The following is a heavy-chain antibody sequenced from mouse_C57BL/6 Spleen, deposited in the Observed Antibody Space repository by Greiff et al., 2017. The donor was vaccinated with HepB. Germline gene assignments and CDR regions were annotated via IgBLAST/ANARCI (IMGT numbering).Heavy chain of an antibody. J-gene: IGHJ3*01. CDR3: ARWGDDYVQAWFAY. CDR2: IYPGDGDT. Sequence: QVKLQQSGPELVKPGASVKISCKASGYAFSSSWMNWVKQRPGKGLEWIGRIYPGDGDTNYNGKFKGKATLTADKSSSTADMQLSSLTSEDSAVDYFARWGDDYVQAWFAYWGQGTLVTVSA. V-gene: IGHV1-82*01. CDR1: GYAFSSSW. D-gene: IGHD2-4*01.